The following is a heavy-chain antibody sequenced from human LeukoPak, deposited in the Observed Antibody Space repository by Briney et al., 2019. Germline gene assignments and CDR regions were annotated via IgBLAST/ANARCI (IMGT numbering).Heavy chain of an antibody. CDR1: GFTFSSYS. J-gene: IGHJ4*02. Sequence: PGGSLRLSCAASGFTFSSYSMNWVRQAPGKGLEWVSSISSSSSYIYYADSVKGRFTISRDNAKNSLYLQMNSLRAEDTAVYYCARXRDXLRYFDWSLDYWGQGTLVTVSS. V-gene: IGHV3-21*01. CDR2: ISSSSSYI. D-gene: IGHD3-9*01. CDR3: ARXRDXLRYFDWSLDY.